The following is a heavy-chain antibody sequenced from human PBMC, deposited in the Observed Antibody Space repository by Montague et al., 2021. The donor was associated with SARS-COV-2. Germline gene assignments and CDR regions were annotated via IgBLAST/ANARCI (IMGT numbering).Heavy chain of an antibody. V-gene: IGHV4-59*01. CDR3: AREKGGSYSGRRYYYYYYMDV. Sequence: SETLSLTCTVSGGSISGYYWSWIRQPPGKGLEWIGYINYSGSTNYNPSLKSRVTISVDTSKNQFSLKLSSVTAADTAVYYCAREKGGSYSGRRYYYYYYMDVWGKGTTVTVSS. J-gene: IGHJ6*03. CDR1: GGSISGYY. D-gene: IGHD1-26*01. CDR2: INYSGST.